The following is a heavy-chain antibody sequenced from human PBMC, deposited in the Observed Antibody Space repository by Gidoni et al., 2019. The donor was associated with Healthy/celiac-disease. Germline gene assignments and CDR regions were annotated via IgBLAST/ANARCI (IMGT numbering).Heavy chain of an antibody. CDR1: GFPFSSYD. CDR2: IGTAGDT. V-gene: IGHV3-13*04. J-gene: IGHJ3*02. Sequence: EVQLVESVGGLVQPGGSLRLSCSSSGFPFSSYDRHWVRQATGKGLEWVSAIGTAGDTEYPGSGKGRFTISRENAKNSLYLQMNSLRAGDTAVYYCARGAYYDILTGSIGAFDIWGQGTMVTVSS. CDR3: ARGAYYDILTGSIGAFDI. D-gene: IGHD3-9*01.